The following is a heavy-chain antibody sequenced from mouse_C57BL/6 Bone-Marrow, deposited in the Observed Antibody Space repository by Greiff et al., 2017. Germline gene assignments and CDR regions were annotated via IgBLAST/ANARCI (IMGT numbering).Heavy chain of an antibody. V-gene: IGHV1-64*01. CDR2: IHPNSGST. Sequence: QVQLQQPGAELVKPGASVQLSCKASGYTFTSYWMPWVKQRPGQGLEWIGMIHPNSGSTNYNEKFKSKATMTVDKSSSTAYMQLSSLTSEDDAVYYCARAGIPTVVSFDYWGQGTTLTVSA. CDR3: ARAGIPTVVSFDY. CDR1: GYTFTSYW. D-gene: IGHD1-1*01. J-gene: IGHJ2*01.